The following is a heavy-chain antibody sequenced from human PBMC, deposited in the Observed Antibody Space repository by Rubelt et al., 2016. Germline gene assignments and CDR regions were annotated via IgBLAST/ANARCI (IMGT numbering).Heavy chain of an antibody. CDR2: INPSGGST. Sequence: GLEWMGIINPSGGSTSYAQKFQGRVTMTRDTSTSTVYMELSSLRSEDTAVYYCAREVSTVTPNWFDPWGQGTLVTVSS. CDR3: AREVSTVTPNWFDP. J-gene: IGHJ5*02. V-gene: IGHV1-46*01. D-gene: IGHD4-17*01.